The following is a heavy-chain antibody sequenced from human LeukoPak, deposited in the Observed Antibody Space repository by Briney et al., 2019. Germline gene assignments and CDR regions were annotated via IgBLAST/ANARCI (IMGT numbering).Heavy chain of an antibody. CDR2: IYYNGNT. Sequence: SETPSLTCTLSGDSISNLYWSWIRQPPGKGLEWIGYIYYNGNTNYNPSLNSRVTTSLDTSKNQFSLKLSSVTAADTAVYYCAREAYYGAGSNWFDPWGQGTLVTVSS. D-gene: IGHD3-10*01. J-gene: IGHJ5*02. CDR3: AREAYYGAGSNWFDP. CDR1: GDSISNLY. V-gene: IGHV4-59*11.